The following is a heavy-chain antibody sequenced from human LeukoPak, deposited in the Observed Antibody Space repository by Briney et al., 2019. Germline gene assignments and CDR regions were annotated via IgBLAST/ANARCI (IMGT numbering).Heavy chain of an antibody. V-gene: IGHV3-23*01. J-gene: IGHJ1*01. CDR3: AKDAIFGVVIIPEYFQH. CDR2: ISGSGGST. D-gene: IGHD3-3*01. CDR1: GFTFSSYA. Sequence: GGSLRLSCAASGFTFSSYAMSWVRQAPGKGLEWVSAISGSGGSTYYADSVKGRFTISRDNSKNTLYLQMNSLRAEDTAVYYCAKDAIFGVVIIPEYFQHWGQGTLVTASS.